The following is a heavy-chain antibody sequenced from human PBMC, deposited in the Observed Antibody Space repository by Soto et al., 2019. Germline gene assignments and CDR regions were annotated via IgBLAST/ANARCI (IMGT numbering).Heavy chain of an antibody. V-gene: IGHV4-59*08. CDR2: IYYSGST. Sequence: SETLSLTCTVSGGSISSYYWSWIRQPPGKGLERIGYIYYSGSTNYNPSLKSRVTISVDTSKNQFSLKLSSVTAADTAVYYCASRGTTTDCSGGSCYARGFDYWGQGTLVTVSS. J-gene: IGHJ4*02. D-gene: IGHD2-15*01. CDR1: GGSISSYY. CDR3: ASRGTTTDCSGGSCYARGFDY.